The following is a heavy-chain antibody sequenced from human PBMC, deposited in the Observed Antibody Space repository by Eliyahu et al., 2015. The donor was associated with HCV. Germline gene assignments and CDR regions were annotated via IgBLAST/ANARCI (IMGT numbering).Heavy chain of an antibody. J-gene: IGHJ4*02. CDR2: IYDSRDT. Sequence: QVQLQESGPGLVKPSETLSLXCSVSGVSISDNYCTWIRQPPGRGLEWIGYIYDSRDTNYNPSLKSRVTISVDTSKNQCSLNLRSATAADTAVYYCARANTYYDILTGLYVWGLGTLVTVSS. D-gene: IGHD3-9*01. CDR3: ARANTYYDILTGLYV. CDR1: GVSISDNY. V-gene: IGHV4-59*01.